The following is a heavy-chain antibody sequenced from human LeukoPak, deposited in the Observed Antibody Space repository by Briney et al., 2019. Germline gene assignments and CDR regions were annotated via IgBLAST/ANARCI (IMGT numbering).Heavy chain of an antibody. V-gene: IGHV3-48*03. Sequence: PGGSLRLSCEASGFTFSSYEMNWVRQAPGKGLEWVSYISSSGKTIYYADSTKGRFTVFRDNAKNSLYLQMNSLRAEDTAVYYRATTSIAAAVPGCFDYWGQGTLVTVFS. CDR3: ATTSIAAAVPGCFDY. CDR1: GFTFSSYE. CDR2: ISSSGKTI. J-gene: IGHJ4*02. D-gene: IGHD6-13*01.